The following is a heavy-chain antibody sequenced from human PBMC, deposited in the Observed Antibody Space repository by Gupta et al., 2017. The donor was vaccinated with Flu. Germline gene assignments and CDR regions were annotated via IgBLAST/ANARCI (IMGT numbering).Heavy chain of an antibody. CDR3: ARHNYYYYYGMDV. J-gene: IGHJ6*02. CDR2: IYYSGST. Sequence: QLQLQESGPGLVKPSETLSLTCTVSGGSISSSSYYWGWIRKPPGKGLEWIGSIYYSGSTYYNPSLKSRVTISVDTSKNQFSLKLSSVTAADTAVYYCARHNYYYYYGMDVWGQGTTVTVSS. CDR1: GGSISSSSYY. V-gene: IGHV4-39*01.